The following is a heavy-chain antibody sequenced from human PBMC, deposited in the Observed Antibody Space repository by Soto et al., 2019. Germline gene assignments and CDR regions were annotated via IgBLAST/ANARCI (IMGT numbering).Heavy chain of an antibody. D-gene: IGHD2-2*01. V-gene: IGHV3-30*18. Sequence: QVQLVESGGGVVQPGRSLRLSCAASGFTFSSYGMHWVRQAPGKGLEWVAVISYDGSKKYYADSVKGRFTISRDNSKNTVDLQMNSLRAEDTAVYYYAKDPRRDVGVVLPEHFDYWGQGTLVTVSS. CDR2: ISYDGSKK. CDR3: AKDPRRDVGVVLPEHFDY. J-gene: IGHJ4*02. CDR1: GFTFSSYG.